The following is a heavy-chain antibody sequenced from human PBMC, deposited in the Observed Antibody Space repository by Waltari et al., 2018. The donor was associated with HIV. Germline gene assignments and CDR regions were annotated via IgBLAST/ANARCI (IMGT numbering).Heavy chain of an antibody. D-gene: IGHD2-15*01. V-gene: IGHV3-30-3*01. Sequence: QVQLVESGGGVVQPGRSLRLSCAASGFTFSSYAMHWVRQGPGKGLEGVAVILYDGSNKYYADSVKGRFTISRDNSKNTLYLQMNSLRAEDTAVYYCARDRYCSGGSCRSYYYYGMDVWGQGTTVTVSS. CDR1: GFTFSSYA. CDR2: ILYDGSNK. CDR3: ARDRYCSGGSCRSYYYYGMDV. J-gene: IGHJ6*02.